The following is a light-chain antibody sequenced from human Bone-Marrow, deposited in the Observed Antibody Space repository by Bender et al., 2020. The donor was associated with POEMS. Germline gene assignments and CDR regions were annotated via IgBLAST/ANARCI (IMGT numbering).Light chain of an antibody. J-gene: IGLJ2*01. CDR1: SSNVGAGYD. CDR3: CSYAGSGTLA. CDR2: DNI. V-gene: IGLV1-40*01. Sequence: QSVLTQPPSVSGAPGQRVTISCTGSSSNVGAGYDVHWYLHLPGTAPKLLIFDNINRPSGVPDRFSGSKSGNTASLTISGLQAEDEANYYCCSYAGSGTLALGGGTTVTVL.